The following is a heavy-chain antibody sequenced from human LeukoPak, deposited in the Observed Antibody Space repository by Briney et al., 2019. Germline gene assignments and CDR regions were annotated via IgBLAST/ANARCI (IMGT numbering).Heavy chain of an antibody. CDR2: INHSGST. J-gene: IGHJ4*02. D-gene: IGHD5-12*01. CDR1: GGSFSGYY. Sequence: SETLSLTCAVYGGSFSGYYWSWIRQPPGKGLEWIGEINHSGSTNYNPSLKSRVTISVDTSKNQFSLKLSSVTAADTAVYYCARIRWLRFGPLEYWGQGTLVTVSS. V-gene: IGHV4-34*01. CDR3: ARIRWLRFGPLEY.